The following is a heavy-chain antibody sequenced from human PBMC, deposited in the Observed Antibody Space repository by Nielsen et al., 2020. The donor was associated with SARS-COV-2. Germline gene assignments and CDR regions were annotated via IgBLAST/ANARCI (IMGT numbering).Heavy chain of an antibody. CDR1: GDSFTSYW. CDR3: ALWFGELLPGMDV. CDR2: IDPSDSYT. Sequence: GESLKISCKGSGDSFTSYWISWVRQMPGKGLEWMGRIDPSDSYTNYSPSFQGQVTISADKSISTAYLQWSSLKASDTAMYYCALWFGELLPGMDVWGPGTTVTVSS. J-gene: IGHJ6*02. D-gene: IGHD3-10*01. V-gene: IGHV5-10-1*04.